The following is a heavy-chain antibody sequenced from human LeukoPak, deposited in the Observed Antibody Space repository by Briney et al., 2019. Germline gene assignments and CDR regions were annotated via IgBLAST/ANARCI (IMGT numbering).Heavy chain of an antibody. D-gene: IGHD6-19*01. Sequence: GGSLRLSCIASGFTFSSYGMHWVRQAPGKGLEWVAVIWYDGSNKYYADSVKGRFTISRDNSKNTLYLQMNSLRAEDTAVYYCARDRSVAATGDFDYWGQGTLVTVSS. CDR1: GFTFSSYG. CDR3: ARDRSVAATGDFDY. CDR2: IWYDGSNK. J-gene: IGHJ4*02. V-gene: IGHV3-33*01.